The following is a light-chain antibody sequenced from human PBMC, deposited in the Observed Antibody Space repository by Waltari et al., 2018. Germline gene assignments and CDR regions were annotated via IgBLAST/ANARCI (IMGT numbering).Light chain of an antibody. Sequence: SYELTQPPSVSVSPGQTARISCSGDALPKRYGYWYQQRPGQAPVLVMYRDIVRPPGIPELFSGSTSGTTVTLTISGVQAEDEADYYCQSADSSGSYVVFGGGTKLTVL. CDR1: ALPKRY. J-gene: IGLJ3*02. V-gene: IGLV3-25*03. CDR2: RDI. CDR3: QSADSSGSYVV.